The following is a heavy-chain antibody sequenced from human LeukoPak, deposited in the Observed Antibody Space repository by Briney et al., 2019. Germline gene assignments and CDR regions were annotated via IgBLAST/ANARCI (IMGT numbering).Heavy chain of an antibody. D-gene: IGHD3-3*01. CDR3: AKVGFSEMEWLLYSDH. CDR2: ISGSSGHT. CDR1: GLTFSSYA. V-gene: IGHV3-23*01. J-gene: IGHJ4*02. Sequence: GGSLRLSCAASGLTFSSYAMSWVRQAPGKGLEWVSAISGSSGHTYYADSVKGRFTISRDNSQNKLYLQMNSLRAEDTAVYYCAKVGFSEMEWLLYSDHWGQGTLVTVSS.